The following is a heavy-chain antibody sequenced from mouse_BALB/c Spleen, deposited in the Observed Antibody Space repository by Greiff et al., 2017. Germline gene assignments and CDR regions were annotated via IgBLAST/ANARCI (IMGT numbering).Heavy chain of an antibody. CDR2: ISSGSSTI. Sequence: EVHLVESGGGLVKPGGSLKLSCAASGFTFSSFGMHWVRQAPEKGLEWVAYISSGSSTIYYADTVKGRFTISRDNPKNTLFLQMTSLRSEDTAMYYCARSPHYYGLDYWGQGTTLTVSS. CDR3: ARSPHYYGLDY. CDR1: GFTFSSFG. D-gene: IGHD1-2*01. V-gene: IGHV5-17*02. J-gene: IGHJ2*01.